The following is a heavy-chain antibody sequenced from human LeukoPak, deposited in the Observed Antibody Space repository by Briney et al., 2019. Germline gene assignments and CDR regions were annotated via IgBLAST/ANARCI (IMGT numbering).Heavy chain of an antibody. CDR1: GYSISSGYY. J-gene: IGHJ5*02. CDR2: IYYSGST. Sequence: SSETLSPTCAVSGYSISSGYYWGWIRQPPGKGLEWIGSIYYSGSTYYNPSLKSRVTISVDTSKNQFSLKLSSVTAADTAVYYCARAFVVVPAAMYFAPWGQGTLVTVSS. V-gene: IGHV4-38-2*01. CDR3: ARAFVVVPAAMYFAP. D-gene: IGHD2-2*01.